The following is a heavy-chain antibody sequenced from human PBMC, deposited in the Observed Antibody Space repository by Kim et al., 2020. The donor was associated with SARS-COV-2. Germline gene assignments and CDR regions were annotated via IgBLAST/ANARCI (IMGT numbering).Heavy chain of an antibody. CDR2: ISYSGST. CDR3: ARVGDRYCGSSTCYVDY. J-gene: IGHJ4*02. Sequence: SETLSLTCTVSGGSISSGVYYWSWIRQHPGKGLEWIGYISYSGSTYYNPSLKSRLTISVDTSKNQFSLKLSSLTAADTAVYYCARVGDRYCGSSTCYVDYWGQGTLVTVSS. CDR1: GGSISSGVYY. V-gene: IGHV4-31*03. D-gene: IGHD2-2*01.